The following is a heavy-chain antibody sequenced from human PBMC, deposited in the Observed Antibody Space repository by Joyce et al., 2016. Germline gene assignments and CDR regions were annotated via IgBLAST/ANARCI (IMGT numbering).Heavy chain of an antibody. J-gene: IGHJ6*02. CDR3: ARGGISYYYAMDV. D-gene: IGHD3-16*01. CDR1: GSTFSSLS. Sequence: QLVESGGGVVKAGGSLRLACEASGSTFSSLSMSWFRQAPGKGMEWVAAISSTSYSIFHAETVRRRFTVSRDNAKKTLYLQMNSLRAEDSAVFYCARGGISYYYAMDVWGQGTTVTVSS. CDR2: ISSTSYSI. V-gene: IGHV3-21*01.